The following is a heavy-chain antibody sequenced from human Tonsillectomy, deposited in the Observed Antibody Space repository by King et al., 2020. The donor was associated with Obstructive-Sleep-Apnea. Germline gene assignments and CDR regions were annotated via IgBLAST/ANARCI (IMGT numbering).Heavy chain of an antibody. Sequence: VQLVESGGGLVQPGGSLRLSCAASGFNVSINFMSWVRQAPGKGLEWVSVIYSGGNTYYADSLKGRFTISRDNSKNTLHLQMISLRAEDTAVYYCARSFGWNYYYGLDVWGQGTTVTVSS. V-gene: IGHV3-66*01. D-gene: IGHD6-19*01. CDR3: ARSFGWNYYYGLDV. J-gene: IGHJ6*02. CDR2: IYSGGNT. CDR1: GFNVSINF.